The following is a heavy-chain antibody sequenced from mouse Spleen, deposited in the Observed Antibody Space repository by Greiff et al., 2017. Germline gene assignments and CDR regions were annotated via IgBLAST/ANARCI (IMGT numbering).Heavy chain of an antibody. Sequence: LVEPGASVKISCKASGYAFSSSWMNWVKQRPGKGLEWIGRIYPGDGDTNYNGKFKGKATLTADKSSSTAYMQLSSLTSEDSAVYFCARTYGNYDWYFDVWGAGTTVTVSS. D-gene: IGHD2-1*01. V-gene: IGHV1-82*01. J-gene: IGHJ1*01. CDR1: GYAFSSSW. CDR2: IYPGDGDT. CDR3: ARTYGNYDWYFDV.